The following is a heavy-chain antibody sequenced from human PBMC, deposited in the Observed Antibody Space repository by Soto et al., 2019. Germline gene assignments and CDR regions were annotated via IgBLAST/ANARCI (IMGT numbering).Heavy chain of an antibody. J-gene: IGHJ3*02. D-gene: IGHD1-1*01. CDR3: ARSRATTVAFDI. V-gene: IGHV1-69*01. CDR1: GGTFSSYA. CDR2: IIPVFGTT. Sequence: QVQLVQSGAEVKKPGSSVKVSCKASGGTFSSYAFTWVRQAPGQGLEWMGRIIPVFGTTNYAQKFRGRVTIIADESTSTAYMELSSLRSEDTAIYYCARSRATTVAFDIWGQGTLVTVSS.